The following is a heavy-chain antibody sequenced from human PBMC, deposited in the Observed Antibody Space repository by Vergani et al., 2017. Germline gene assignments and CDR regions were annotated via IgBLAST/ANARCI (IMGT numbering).Heavy chain of an antibody. D-gene: IGHD6-19*01. CDR2: INHSGST. V-gene: IGHV4-34*01. Sequence: QVQLQQWGAGLLKPSETLSLTCAVYGGSFSGYYWSWIRQPPGKGLEWIGEINHSGSTNYNPSLKSRVTISVDTSKNQFSLKLSSVTAADTAVYYCARDGTGYSSGWYTVNWFDPWGQGTLVTVSS. CDR3: ARDGTGYSSGWYTVNWFDP. J-gene: IGHJ5*02. CDR1: GGSFSGYY.